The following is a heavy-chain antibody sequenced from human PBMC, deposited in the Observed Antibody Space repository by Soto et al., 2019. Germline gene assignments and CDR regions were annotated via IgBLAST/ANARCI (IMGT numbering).Heavy chain of an antibody. Sequence: PGGSLRLSCAASGFIFSSYWMSWVRQAPGKGLEWVANIKPDGSEKSYVDSVRGRFTISRDNAKNSLYLQVNSLRAEDTAVYYCARGIAPPRHDAIDIWGPGTMVTVSS. J-gene: IGHJ3*02. V-gene: IGHV3-7*01. D-gene: IGHD6-13*01. CDR2: IKPDGSEK. CDR1: GFIFSSYW. CDR3: ARGIAPPRHDAIDI.